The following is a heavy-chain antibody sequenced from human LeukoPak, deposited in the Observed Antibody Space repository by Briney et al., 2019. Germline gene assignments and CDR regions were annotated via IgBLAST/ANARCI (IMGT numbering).Heavy chain of an antibody. CDR1: GGSISPYY. CDR2: IFYSGST. CDR3: ARGPPGGQFDP. Sequence: SETLSLTCTVSGGSISPYYWSWIRQTPGKGLEWIGYIFYSGSTNYNPSLKSRVTISVDASKNQFSLKLTSVTAADTAVYYCARGPPGGQFDPWGQGTLVTVSS. D-gene: IGHD3-10*01. J-gene: IGHJ5*02. V-gene: IGHV4-59*01.